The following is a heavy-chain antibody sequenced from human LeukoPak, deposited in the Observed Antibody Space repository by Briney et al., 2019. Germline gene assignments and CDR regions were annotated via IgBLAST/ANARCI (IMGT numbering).Heavy chain of an antibody. V-gene: IGHV3-30*18. D-gene: IGHD2-15*01. CDR1: GFTFSSYG. Sequence: GGSLRLSCAASGFTFSSYGMHWVRQAPGKGLEWVAVISYDGSNKYYADSVKGRFTISRDNSKNTLYLQKNSLRAEDTAVYYCAKDSPYCSGGSCYSGFMDYWGQGTLVTVSS. CDR3: AKDSPYCSGGSCYSGFMDY. CDR2: ISYDGSNK. J-gene: IGHJ4*02.